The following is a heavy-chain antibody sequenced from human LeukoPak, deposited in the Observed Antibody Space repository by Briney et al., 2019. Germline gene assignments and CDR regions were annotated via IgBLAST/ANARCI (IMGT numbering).Heavy chain of an antibody. V-gene: IGHV4-39*01. CDR2: IYYSGST. Sequence: PSETLSLTCTVSGGSISSSNYYWGWIRQPPGKGLEWIGNIYYSGSTSYNPSLKGRVTMSVDTSKNQFSLQLSSVTAADTAVYYCASTYYGSGTYYMGYYGMDVGGQGTTVTVSS. J-gene: IGHJ6*02. CDR1: GGSISSSNYY. D-gene: IGHD3-10*01. CDR3: ASTYYGSGTYYMGYYGMDV.